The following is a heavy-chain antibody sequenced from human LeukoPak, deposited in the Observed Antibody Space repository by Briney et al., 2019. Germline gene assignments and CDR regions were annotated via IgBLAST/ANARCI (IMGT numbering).Heavy chain of an antibody. D-gene: IGHD5-18*01. CDR2: IYYSGST. J-gene: IGHJ4*02. Sequence: SETLSLTCTVSGGSISSYYWSWIRQPPGKGLEWIGYIYYSGSTNYNPSLKSRVTISVDTSKNQFSLKLSPVTAADTAVYYCARDRGYSYGIDYWGQGTLVTVSS. CDR1: GGSISSYY. V-gene: IGHV4-59*01. CDR3: ARDRGYSYGIDY.